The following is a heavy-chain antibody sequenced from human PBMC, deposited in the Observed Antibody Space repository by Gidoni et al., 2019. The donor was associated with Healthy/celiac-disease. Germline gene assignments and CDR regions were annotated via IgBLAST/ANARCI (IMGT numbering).Heavy chain of an antibody. CDR3: AKEGGSHGFDY. CDR1: GFTFDDYA. J-gene: IGHJ4*02. D-gene: IGHD1-26*01. CDR2: ISWNSGSI. V-gene: IGHV3-9*01. Sequence: EVQLVESGGGLVQPGRSLRLSCAASGFTFDDYAMHWVRQAPGKGLGWVSGISWNSGSIGYADSVKGRFTISRDNAKNSLYLQMNSLRAEDTALYYCAKEGGSHGFDYWGQGTLVTVSS.